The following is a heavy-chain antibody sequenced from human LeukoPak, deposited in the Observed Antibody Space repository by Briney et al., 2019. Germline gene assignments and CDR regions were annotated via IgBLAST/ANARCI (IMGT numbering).Heavy chain of an antibody. CDR2: IIPILGIA. CDR1: GGTFSSYA. D-gene: IGHD2-2*03. V-gene: IGHV1-69*04. Sequence: SVKVSCKASGGTFSSYAISWVRQAPGQGLEWMGRIIPILGIANYAQKFQGRVTITADKSTSTAYMELSSLRSEDTAVYYCARMFGHCSSTSCYFDWFDPWGQGTLVTVSS. J-gene: IGHJ5*02. CDR3: ARMFGHCSSTSCYFDWFDP.